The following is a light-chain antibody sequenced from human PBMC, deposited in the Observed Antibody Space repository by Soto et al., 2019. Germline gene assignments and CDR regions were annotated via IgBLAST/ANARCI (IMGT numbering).Light chain of an antibody. CDR1: SSDVGGYDF. V-gene: IGLV2-11*01. CDR2: DVS. J-gene: IGLJ2*01. Sequence: QSALTQPRSVSGSPGQSVTISCTGTSSDVGGYDFVSWYQQHPGKAPKLTIYDVSSRPSGVPDRFSGSKSGNTASLTVSGLQAEDEADYYCSSYAGTYYYVAFGGGTKVTVL. CDR3: SSYAGTYYYVA.